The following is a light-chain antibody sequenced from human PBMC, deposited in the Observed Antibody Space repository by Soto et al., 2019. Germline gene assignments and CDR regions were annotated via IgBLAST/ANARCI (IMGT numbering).Light chain of an antibody. Sequence: SYELTQPPSVSVAPGKTARITCGGNNIGSKSVHWYQQKPGQAPVLVIYYDSDRPSGIPERFSGSNSGNTATLTISRVEAGDEGDYYCQVWDSSSDHGVFGTGTELTVL. CDR3: QVWDSSSDHGV. CDR2: YDS. V-gene: IGLV3-21*04. CDR1: NIGSKS. J-gene: IGLJ1*01.